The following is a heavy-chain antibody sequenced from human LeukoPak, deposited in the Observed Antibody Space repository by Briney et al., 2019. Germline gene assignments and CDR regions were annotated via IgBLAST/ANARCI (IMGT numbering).Heavy chain of an antibody. D-gene: IGHD1-26*01. CDR2: GSSKANNYAT. CDR1: GFTFSGSP. J-gene: IGHJ4*02. CDR3: ITGSETYSDY. V-gene: IGHV3-73*01. Sequence: GGSLKLSCAASGFTFSGSPMHWVRQASGKGLEWVGRGSSKANNYATAYAASVKGRFTISRDDSKNTAYLEMNRLKSEDTAVYYCITGSETYSDYWGQGTLVTVSS.